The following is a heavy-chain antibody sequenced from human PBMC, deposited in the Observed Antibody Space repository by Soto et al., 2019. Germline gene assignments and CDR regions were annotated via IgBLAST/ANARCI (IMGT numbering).Heavy chain of an antibody. J-gene: IGHJ4*02. CDR3: AREPATAKPEGVDF. V-gene: IGHV1-2*02. Sequence: ASVKVSCKASGYTFSDYYIHWVRQAPGQGLEWMGWINPNSGGTKYAPKFQGGVTMTRDTSITTAYMELSRLRSGDTAVYYCAREPATAKPEGVDFWGQGTLVTVAS. CDR1: GYTFSDYY. CDR2: INPNSGGT. D-gene: IGHD1-1*01.